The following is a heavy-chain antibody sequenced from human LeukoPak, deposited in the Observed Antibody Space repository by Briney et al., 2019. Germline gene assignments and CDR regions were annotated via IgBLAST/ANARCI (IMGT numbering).Heavy chain of an antibody. Sequence: ASVKVFCNASGYTFTGYYMHWARQAPGQGLEWMGRINPNSGGTNYAQKFQGRVTMTRDTSISTAYMELSRLRSDDTAVYYCATFGGGYFDWLSWGQGTLVTVSS. CDR1: GYTFTGYY. CDR3: ATFGGGYFDWLS. CDR2: INPNSGGT. J-gene: IGHJ4*02. V-gene: IGHV1-2*06. D-gene: IGHD3-9*01.